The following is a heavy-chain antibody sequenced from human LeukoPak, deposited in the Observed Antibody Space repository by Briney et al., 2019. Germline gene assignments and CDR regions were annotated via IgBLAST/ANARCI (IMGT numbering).Heavy chain of an antibody. CDR2: ITETSHA. D-gene: IGHD1-1*01. J-gene: IGHJ4*02. Sequence: GGSLRLSCAASGFTFSAYSMNWVRQAPGKGLEWVSSITETSHAYYAESVKGRFTISRDNAKNLVFLQIKSLRVEDTAVHYCARVSFWTPPDYWGQGTLVTVSS. V-gene: IGHV3-21*01. CDR1: GFTFSAYS. CDR3: ARVSFWTPPDY.